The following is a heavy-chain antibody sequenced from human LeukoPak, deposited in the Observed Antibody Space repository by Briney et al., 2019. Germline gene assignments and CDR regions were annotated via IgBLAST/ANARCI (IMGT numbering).Heavy chain of an antibody. J-gene: IGHJ4*02. V-gene: IGHV3-64*01. CDR3: ARDYCSGGSCYSYESTGYFDY. CDR1: GFTFSSYA. Sequence: GGSLRLSCAASGFTFSSYAMHWVRQAPGKGLEYVSAISSNGGSTYYANSVKGRFTISRDNSKNTLYLQMGSLRAEDTAVYYCARDYCSGGSCYSYESTGYFDYWGQGTLVTVSS. D-gene: IGHD2-15*01. CDR2: ISSNGGST.